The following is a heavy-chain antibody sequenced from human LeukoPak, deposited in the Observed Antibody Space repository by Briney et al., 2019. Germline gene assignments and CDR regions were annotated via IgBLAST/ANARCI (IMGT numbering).Heavy chain of an antibody. J-gene: IGHJ5*02. V-gene: IGHV1-24*01. D-gene: IGHD2-15*01. CDR2: FDPEDGET. CDR3: ATLMRRRCSGGSCYSPHSDWFDP. Sequence: ASVKVSCKVSGYTLTELSMHWVRQAPGKGLEWMGGFDPEDGETIYAQKFQGRVTMTEDTSTDTAYMELSSLRSEDTAVYYCATLMRRRCSGGSCYSPHSDWFDPWGQGTLVTVSP. CDR1: GYTLTELS.